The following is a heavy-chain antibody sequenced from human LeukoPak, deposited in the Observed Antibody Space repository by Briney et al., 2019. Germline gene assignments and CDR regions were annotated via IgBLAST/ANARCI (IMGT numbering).Heavy chain of an antibody. CDR3: ARDTGAAISVFDI. CDR1: GDSVSSNSAV. Sequence: SQTLSLTCAISGDSVSSNSAVWNWLRQAPSRGLEWLGRTYYRSKWYNDYAVTVKSRITVNPDTSKNQFSLQLNSVTPEDTAMYYCARDTGAAISVFDIWGQGTMVTVSS. CDR2: TYYRSKWYN. D-gene: IGHD5-12*01. V-gene: IGHV6-1*01. J-gene: IGHJ3*02.